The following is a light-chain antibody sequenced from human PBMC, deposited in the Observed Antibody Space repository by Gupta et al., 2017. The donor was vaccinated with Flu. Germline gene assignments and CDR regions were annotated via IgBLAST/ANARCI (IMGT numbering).Light chain of an antibody. Sequence: TSSDVGRDNRVSWYQQYPGKAPKLMIYDVSKRPSGVSNRFSCSNSGNTSSLTISGLQAEDEADYYCCPYSGSNTWVFCGWTKLTVL. CDR1: SSDVGRDNR. V-gene: IGLV2-23*02. CDR2: DVS. J-gene: IGLJ3*02. CDR3: CPYSGSNTWV.